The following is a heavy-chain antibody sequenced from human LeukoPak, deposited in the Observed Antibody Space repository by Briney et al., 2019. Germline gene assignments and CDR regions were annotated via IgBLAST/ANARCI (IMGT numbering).Heavy chain of an antibody. V-gene: IGHV4-4*02. CDR1: VGSISSRNWS. J-gene: IGHJ4*02. Sequence: SETLSLTCAVSVGSISSRNWSSWVRQHPGKGLEWIGSIYDTGSTFYNPSLKSRVIISVDTSKNQFSLKLSSVTAADTAVYYCQSRFLEWLLDYWGQGTLVTVSS. D-gene: IGHD3-3*01. CDR3: QSRFLEWLLDY. CDR2: IYDTGST.